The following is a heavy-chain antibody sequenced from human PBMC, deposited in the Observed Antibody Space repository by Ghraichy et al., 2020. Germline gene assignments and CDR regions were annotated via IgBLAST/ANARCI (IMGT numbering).Heavy chain of an antibody. CDR1: GFTFDTYA. CDR2: ISYDGSNK. J-gene: IGHJ4*02. CDR3: AGGGRKYGYDYFDY. V-gene: IGHV3-30-3*01. D-gene: IGHD5-18*01. Sequence: GGSLRLSCVASGFTFDTYAMHWVRQAPGKGPEWVIAISYDGSNKFSADSVKGRFTVSRDNSKNIVYLQMNSLRPDDTAIDYCAGGGRKYGYDYFDYWGQGTLVTVSS.